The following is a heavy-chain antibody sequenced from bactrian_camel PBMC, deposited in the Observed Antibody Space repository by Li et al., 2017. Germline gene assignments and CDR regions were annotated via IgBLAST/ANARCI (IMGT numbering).Heavy chain of an antibody. CDR3: APDTPVVADDWGNY. V-gene: IGHV3S55*01. J-gene: IGHJ4*01. D-gene: IGHD6*01. Sequence: HVQLVESGGGSVQAGGSLTLSCAAPTYDRYCIGWFRQAPGKEREGVATIERDGSTNYADSVKGRFRISQDNAKTTLYLLMNSLKPEDTAVYYCAPDTPVVADDWGNYWGQGTQVTVS. CDR2: IERDGST. CDR1: TYDRYC.